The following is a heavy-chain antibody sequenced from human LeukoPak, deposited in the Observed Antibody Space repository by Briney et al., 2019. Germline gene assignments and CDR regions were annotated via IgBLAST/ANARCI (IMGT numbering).Heavy chain of an antibody. Sequence: SETLSLTCAVSGYSISSGHYWGWIRQPPGKGLEWIGSIFHSGSTYYNPSLKSRVTISVDTSKNQFSLKLNSVTAADTAVYYCARLVAGYYFDYWGQGTLVTVSS. D-gene: IGHD6-19*01. CDR2: IFHSGST. J-gene: IGHJ4*02. CDR3: ARLVAGYYFDY. CDR1: GYSISSGHY. V-gene: IGHV4-38-2*01.